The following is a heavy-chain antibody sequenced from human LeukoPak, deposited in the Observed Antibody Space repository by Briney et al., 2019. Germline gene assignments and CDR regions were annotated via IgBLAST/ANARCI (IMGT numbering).Heavy chain of an antibody. D-gene: IGHD3-22*01. CDR2: IYYSGST. CDR3: ASHYYDSSGDQTDFDY. CDR1: GGSISSGGYY. V-gene: IGHV4-31*03. J-gene: IGHJ4*02. Sequence: PSQTLSLTCTVSGGSISSGGYYWSWIRQHPGKGLEWIGYIYYSGSTYYNPSLKSRVTISVDTSKNQFSLKLSSVTAADTAVYYCASHYYDSSGDQTDFDYWSQGTLVTVSS.